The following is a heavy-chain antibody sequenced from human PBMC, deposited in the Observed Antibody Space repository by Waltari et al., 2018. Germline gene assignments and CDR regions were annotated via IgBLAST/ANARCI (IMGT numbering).Heavy chain of an antibody. V-gene: IGHV1-8*02. D-gene: IGHD1-1*01. CDR2: MNPNSGNT. CDR1: GYTFTGYY. J-gene: IGHJ5*02. CDR3: AREYNWNDGGWFDP. Sequence: QVQLVQSGAEVKKPGASVKVSCKASGYTFTGYYMHWVRQATGQGLEWMGWMNPNSGNTGYAQKFQGRVTMTRNTSISTAYMELSSLRSEDTAVYYCAREYNWNDGGWFDPWGQGTLVTVSS.